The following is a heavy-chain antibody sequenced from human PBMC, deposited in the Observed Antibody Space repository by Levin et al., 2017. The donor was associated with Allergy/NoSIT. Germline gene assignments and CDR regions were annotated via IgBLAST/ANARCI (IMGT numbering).Heavy chain of an antibody. D-gene: IGHD3-10*01. CDR1: GYTFTSYG. CDR2: ISAYNGNT. J-gene: IGHJ4*02. Sequence: GESLKISCKASGYTFTSYGISWVRQAPGQGLEWMGWISAYNGNTNYAQKLQGRVTMTTDTSTSTAYMELRSLRSDDTAVYYCARRYGSGSYRYYFDYWGQGTLVTVSS. CDR3: ARRYGSGSYRYYFDY. V-gene: IGHV1-18*01.